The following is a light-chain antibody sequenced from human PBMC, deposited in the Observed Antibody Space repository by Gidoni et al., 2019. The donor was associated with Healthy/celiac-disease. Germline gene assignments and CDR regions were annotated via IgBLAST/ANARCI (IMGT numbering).Light chain of an antibody. CDR2: AAS. Sequence: AIQMTQAPSSLSASVGDRVTITCRASQGIRNDLGWYQQKPGKAPKLLIYAASSLHSGVPSRFSGSGSGTDFTLTFSSRQPEDFATYDCLQDYYYPPTFGQGTKVEIK. CDR3: LQDYYYPPT. J-gene: IGKJ1*01. V-gene: IGKV1-6*01. CDR1: QGIRND.